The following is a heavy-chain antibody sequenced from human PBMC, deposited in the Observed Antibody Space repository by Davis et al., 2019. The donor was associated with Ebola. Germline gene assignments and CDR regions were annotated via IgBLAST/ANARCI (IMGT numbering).Heavy chain of an antibody. Sequence: GESLKISCAASGFTFSSYGMHWVRQAPGKGLEWVAVIWYDGSNKYYADSVKGRFTISRDNSKNTLSLQMNSLRAEDTAVYYCAKTLLYGDYGYYYYGMDVWGKGTTVTVSS. V-gene: IGHV3-30*02. CDR2: IWYDGSNK. CDR1: GFTFSSYG. J-gene: IGHJ6*04. D-gene: IGHD4-17*01. CDR3: AKTLLYGDYGYYYYGMDV.